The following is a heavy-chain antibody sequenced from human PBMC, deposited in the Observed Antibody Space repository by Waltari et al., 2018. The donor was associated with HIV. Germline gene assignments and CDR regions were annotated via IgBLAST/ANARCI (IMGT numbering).Heavy chain of an antibody. V-gene: IGHV1-2*02. D-gene: IGHD2-15*01. CDR3: ARDICNGGSCYSYYFDY. CDR1: GYTFTGSY. Sequence: QVQLVQSRAEVKKPGASVKVSCKASGYTFTGSYMHWVRQAPGQGLEWMGWINPDNGGTKYAQKFQGRVTMTRDTSISTAYMELSRLRSDDTAVYYCARDICNGGSCYSYYFDYWGQGTLVTVSS. J-gene: IGHJ4*02. CDR2: INPDNGGT.